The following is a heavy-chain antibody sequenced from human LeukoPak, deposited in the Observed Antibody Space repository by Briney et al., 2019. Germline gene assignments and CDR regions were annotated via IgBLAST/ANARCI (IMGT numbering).Heavy chain of an antibody. CDR1: GFTFSSYA. J-gene: IGHJ3*02. CDR2: ISSNGAST. Sequence: PGGSLRLSCAASGFTFSSYAMHWVRQAPGKGLEYVSAISSNGASTYYANSVKGRFTISRDNSKNTLYLQMGSLRAEDMAVYYCARAVAGTYAFDIWGQGTMVTVSS. CDR3: ARAVAGTYAFDI. V-gene: IGHV3-64*01. D-gene: IGHD6-19*01.